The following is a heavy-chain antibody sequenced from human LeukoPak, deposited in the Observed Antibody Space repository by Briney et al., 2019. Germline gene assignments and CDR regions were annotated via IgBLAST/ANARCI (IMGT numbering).Heavy chain of an antibody. CDR3: ARGQDGDYGRFDP. V-gene: IGHV4-4*02. D-gene: IGHD4-17*01. CDR1: GGSISSSNW. Sequence: SETLSLTCAVSGGSISSSNWWSWVRQPPRKGLEWIGETYHSGSTNYNPSLKSRVTISVDKSKNQFSLKLSSVTAADTAVYYCARGQDGDYGRFDPWGQGTLVTVSS. CDR2: TYHSGST. J-gene: IGHJ5*02.